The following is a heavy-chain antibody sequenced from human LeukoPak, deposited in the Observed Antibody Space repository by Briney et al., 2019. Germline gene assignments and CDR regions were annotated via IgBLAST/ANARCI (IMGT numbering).Heavy chain of an antibody. CDR3: AMQYSYGYYFDY. Sequence: SETLSLTCTVTGGSISSYYWSWIRQPPGKGLDWIGYIYYSGSTNYYPTLKIRVTVSIDTTKNQFTLKLSSVTAADTAVCYRAMQYSYGYYFDYWGQGTLVTVSS. CDR2: IYYSGST. J-gene: IGHJ4*02. CDR1: GGSISSYY. D-gene: IGHD5-18*01. V-gene: IGHV4-59*01.